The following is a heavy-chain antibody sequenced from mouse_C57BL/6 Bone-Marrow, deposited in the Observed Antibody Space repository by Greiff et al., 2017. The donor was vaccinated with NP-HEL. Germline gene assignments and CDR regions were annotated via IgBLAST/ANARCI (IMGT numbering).Heavy chain of an antibody. J-gene: IGHJ1*03. D-gene: IGHD1-1*01. CDR2: ISSGGDYI. CDR3: TREDYYGSIGYFDV. Sequence: DVMLVESGEGLVKPGGSLKLSCAASGFTFSSYAMSWVRQTPEKRLEWVAYISSGGDYIYYADTVKGRFTISRDNARNTLYLQMSSLKSEDTAMYYCTREDYYGSIGYFDVWGTGTTVTVSS. V-gene: IGHV5-9-1*02. CDR1: GFTFSSYA.